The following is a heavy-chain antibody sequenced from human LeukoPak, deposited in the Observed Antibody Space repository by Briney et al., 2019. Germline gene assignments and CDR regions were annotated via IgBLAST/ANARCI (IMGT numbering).Heavy chain of an antibody. CDR1: GFTFSSYA. J-gene: IGHJ3*02. V-gene: IGHV3-23*01. CDR2: ISGSGGST. D-gene: IGHD5-18*01. CDR3: AKGREGRYSRIGNLDAFDI. Sequence: PGGSLRLSCAASGFTFSSYAMSWVRQAPGKGLEWVSAISGSGGSTYYADSVKGRFTISRDNSKNTLYLQMNSLRAEDTALYYCAKGREGRYSRIGNLDAFDIWGQGTMVTVSS.